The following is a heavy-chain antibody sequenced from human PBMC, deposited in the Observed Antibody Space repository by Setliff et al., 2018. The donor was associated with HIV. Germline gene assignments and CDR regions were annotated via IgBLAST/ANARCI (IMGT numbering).Heavy chain of an antibody. CDR3: ARDQLAMVRRNGMDV. CDR1: GFIFSNYD. Sequence: GGSLRLSCAASGFIFSNYDMQWVRQAPGKGLEWVAAITSDGSNEYYADSVKGRFTISRDNFKNTLYVQMNSLRVEDTAVYYCARDQLAMVRRNGMDVWGQGTTVTVSS. J-gene: IGHJ6*02. V-gene: IGHV3-30*04. D-gene: IGHD3-10*01. CDR2: ITSDGSNE.